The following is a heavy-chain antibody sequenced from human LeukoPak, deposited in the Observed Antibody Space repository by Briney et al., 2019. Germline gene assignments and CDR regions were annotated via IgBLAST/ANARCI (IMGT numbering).Heavy chain of an antibody. CDR3: ARGPGAWFGELLLDY. J-gene: IGHJ4*02. V-gene: IGHV4-34*01. CDR1: GGSFSGYY. D-gene: IGHD3-10*01. CDR2: INHSGST. Sequence: SQTLSLTCAVYGGSFSGYYWSWIRQPPGKGLEWIGEINHSGSTNYNPSLKSRVTISVDTSKNQFSLKLSSVTAADTAVYYCARGPGAWFGELLLDYWGQGTLVTVSS.